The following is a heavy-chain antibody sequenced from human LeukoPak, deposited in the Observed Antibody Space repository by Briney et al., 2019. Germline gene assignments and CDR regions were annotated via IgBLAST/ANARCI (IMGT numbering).Heavy chain of an antibody. CDR3: GRSESSGYFDS. V-gene: IGHV4-38-2*01. CDR2: TYYSGST. Sequence: SGTLCLSCAVSDYSISGGYYWGWIRQPPGKVLEGIGITYYSGSTDYNQSLKGRVTISVDTAKNQFSLKLISGTAADTGVYYCGRSESSGYFDSWGRGTLVTVSS. D-gene: IGHD3-22*01. CDR1: DYSISGGYY. J-gene: IGHJ4*02.